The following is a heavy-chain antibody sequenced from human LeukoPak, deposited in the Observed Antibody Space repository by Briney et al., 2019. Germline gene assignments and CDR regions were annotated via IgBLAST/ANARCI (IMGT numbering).Heavy chain of an antibody. CDR3: XXXXEEYSSSYWDY. CDR1: GFTFSSYW. V-gene: IGHV3-7*01. J-gene: IGHJ4*02. Sequence: GGSLRLSCAASGFTFSSYWMSWVRQAPGKGLEWVANIKQDGSEKYYVDSVKGRFTISRDNAKNSLYLQMNSLRAEDTAVYYXXXXXEEYSSSYWDYWGPGTLVTVSS. CDR2: IKQDGSEK. D-gene: IGHD6-13*01.